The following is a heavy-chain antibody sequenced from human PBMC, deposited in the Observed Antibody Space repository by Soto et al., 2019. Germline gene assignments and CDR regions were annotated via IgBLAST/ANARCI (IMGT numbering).Heavy chain of an antibody. CDR3: ARSYGDWQNDAFDI. CDR1: GFTFSSYA. V-gene: IGHV3-30-3*01. J-gene: IGHJ3*02. Sequence: GGSLRLSCAASGFTFSSYAMHWVRQAPGKGLEWVAVISYDGSNKYYADSVKGRFTISRDNSKNTLYLQMNSLRAEDTAVYYCARSYGDWQNDAFDIWGQGTMVTVSS. CDR2: ISYDGSNK. D-gene: IGHD4-17*01.